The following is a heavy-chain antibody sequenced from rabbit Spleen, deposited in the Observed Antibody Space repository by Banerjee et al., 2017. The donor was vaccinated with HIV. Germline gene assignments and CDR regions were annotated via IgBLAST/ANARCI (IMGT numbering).Heavy chain of an antibody. V-gene: IGHV1S45*01. J-gene: IGHJ6*01. CDR2: TAGSSSGFT. CDR3: ARDTGSSFSSYGMDL. Sequence: QEQLEESGGDLVKPGASLTLTCTASGFSFNNNYVMCWVRQAPGKGLEWIACTAGSSSGFTYSATWAKGRFTCSKTSSTTVTLQMTSLTVADTATYFCARDTGSSFSSYGMDLWGPGTLVTVS. CDR1: GFSFNNNYV. D-gene: IGHD8-1*01.